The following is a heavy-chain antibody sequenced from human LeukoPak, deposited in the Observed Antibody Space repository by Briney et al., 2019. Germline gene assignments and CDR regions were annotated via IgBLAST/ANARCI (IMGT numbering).Heavy chain of an antibody. J-gene: IGHJ4*02. CDR3: ATGSYYNVGFDY. Sequence: SETLSLTCTVSGGSISSSSYYWGWIRQPPGKGLEWIGRIYYSGSTYYNPSLKSRVTISVDTSKNQFSLKLSSVTAADTAVYYCATGSYYNVGFDYWGQGTLVTVSS. CDR2: IYYSGST. V-gene: IGHV4-39*01. CDR1: GGSISSSSYY. D-gene: IGHD3-10*01.